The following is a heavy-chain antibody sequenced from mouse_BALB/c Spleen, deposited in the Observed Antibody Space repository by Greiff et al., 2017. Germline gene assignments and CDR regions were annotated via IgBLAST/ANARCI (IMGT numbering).Heavy chain of an antibody. D-gene: IGHD1-1*01. J-gene: IGHJ4*01. V-gene: IGHV1S41*01. Sequence: DLVKPGASVKLSCKASGYTFTSYWINWIKQRPGQGLEWIGRIAPGSGSTYYNEMFKGKATLTVDTSSSTAYIQLSSLSSEDSAVYFCASYYYGSSRAIDYWGQGTSVTVSS. CDR1: GYTFTSYW. CDR3: ASYYYGSSRAIDY. CDR2: IAPGSGST.